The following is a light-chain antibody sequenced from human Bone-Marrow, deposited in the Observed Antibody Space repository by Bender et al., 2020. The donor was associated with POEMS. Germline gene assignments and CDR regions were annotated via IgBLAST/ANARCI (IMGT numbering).Light chain of an antibody. Sequence: QSALTQPPSASGSPGQSVTISCTGSSSDIGGYDYVSWYQQQPGRPPKLILYEVIKRPSGVPDRFSGSKSDKTASLTVSGLQPEDEADYHCSSYAGRNSLVFGGGTKLTVL. CDR3: SSYAGRNSLV. CDR2: EVI. J-gene: IGLJ3*02. CDR1: SSDIGGYDY. V-gene: IGLV2-8*01.